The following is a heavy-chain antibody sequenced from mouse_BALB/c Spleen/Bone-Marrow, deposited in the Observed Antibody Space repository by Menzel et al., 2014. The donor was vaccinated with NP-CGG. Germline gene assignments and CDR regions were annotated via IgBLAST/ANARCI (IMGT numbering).Heavy chain of an antibody. V-gene: IGHV3-2*02. CDR1: GYSITSDYA. Sequence: DVKLVESGPGLVKPSQSLSLTCTVTGYSITSDYAWNWIRQFPGNKLEWMGYISYSGNTNYNPSLKSRISITRDTSKNQFFLQLSSVTTEDTATYYCARGGYDDAMDYWGQGTSVTVSS. CDR2: ISYSGNT. D-gene: IGHD2-2*01. J-gene: IGHJ4*01. CDR3: ARGGYDDAMDY.